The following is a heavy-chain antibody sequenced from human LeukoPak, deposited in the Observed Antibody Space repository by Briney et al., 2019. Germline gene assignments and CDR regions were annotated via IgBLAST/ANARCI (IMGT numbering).Heavy chain of an antibody. Sequence: GASVKVSCKASGYTFTSYGISWVRQAPGQGLEWMGWISAYNGNTNYAQKLQGRVTMTTDTSTSTAYMELRSLRSDDTAVYYCARGLDYYDSSGYFPLPHFDYWGQGTLVTVSS. J-gene: IGHJ4*02. CDR3: ARGLDYYDSSGYFPLPHFDY. D-gene: IGHD3-22*01. CDR1: GYTFTSYG. CDR2: ISAYNGNT. V-gene: IGHV1-18*01.